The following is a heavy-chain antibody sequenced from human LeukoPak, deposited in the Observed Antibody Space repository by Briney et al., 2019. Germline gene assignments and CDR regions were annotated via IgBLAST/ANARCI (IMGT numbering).Heavy chain of an antibody. D-gene: IGHD2-15*01. CDR3: TGVSCSGASCSDY. CDR1: GFLLSSYS. V-gene: IGHV3-21*01. J-gene: IGHJ4*02. Sequence: PGGSLRLSCAASGFLLSSYSMNWVRQAPGKGLGWVSSISATTGYIFYADSVKGRFTISRDNTKNLLYLQMNSLRAEDTAVYYCTGVSCSGASCSDYWGQGTLVTVSS. CDR2: ISATTGYI.